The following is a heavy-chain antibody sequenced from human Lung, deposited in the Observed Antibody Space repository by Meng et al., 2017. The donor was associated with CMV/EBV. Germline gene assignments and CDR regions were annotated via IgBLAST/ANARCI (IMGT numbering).Heavy chain of an antibody. V-gene: IGHV4-59*01. J-gene: IGHJ4*02. D-gene: IGHD3-3*01. CDR1: GDSIGRFY. Sequence: SDTLSLXXNVSGDSIGRFYWTWVRQSPGKGLEWIGYVSYSGSTNYNPSFGSRVFMSVDSSTHHFSLYLTSVAAADTSLYFCATARPFDVWSGLLDHWGQGAXVTVSS. CDR3: ATARPFDVWSGLLDH. CDR2: VSYSGST.